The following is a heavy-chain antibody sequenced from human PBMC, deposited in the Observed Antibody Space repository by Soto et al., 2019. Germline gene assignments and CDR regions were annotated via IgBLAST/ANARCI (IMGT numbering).Heavy chain of an antibody. J-gene: IGHJ6*02. Sequence: QVQVVQSGVEVRRPGSSVKVSCTASGDTFKNCVISWVRQAPGQGLEWMGGIIPLFGTTDFAQRFQGRLTITTDESTTTAEMELSRLRSEDTATYYCAAKLGFGKLSVVWGQGTTVSVSS. D-gene: IGHD3-10*01. V-gene: IGHV1-69*01. CDR1: GDTFKNCV. CDR2: IIPLFGTT. CDR3: AAKLGFGKLSVV.